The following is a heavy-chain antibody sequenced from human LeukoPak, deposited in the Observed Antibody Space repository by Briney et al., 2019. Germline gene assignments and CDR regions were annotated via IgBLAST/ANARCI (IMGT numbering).Heavy chain of an antibody. CDR3: ARSYDFWSGYFGY. CDR1: GFTFSSYW. D-gene: IGHD3-3*01. Sequence: PGGSLRLSRAASGFTFSSYWMHWVRQAPGKGLVWVSRINSDGSSTSYADSVKGRFTISRDNAKNTLYLQMNSLRAEDTAVYYCARSYDFWSGYFGYWGQGTLVTVSS. CDR2: INSDGSST. J-gene: IGHJ4*02. V-gene: IGHV3-74*01.